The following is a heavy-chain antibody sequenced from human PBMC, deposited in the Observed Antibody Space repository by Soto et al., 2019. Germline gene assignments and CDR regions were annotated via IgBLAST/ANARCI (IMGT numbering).Heavy chain of an antibody. D-gene: IGHD1-26*01. J-gene: IGHJ1*01. CDR2: ISNSGST. CDR1: GGSISSFH. Sequence: LSLTCTVSGGSISSFHWSWVRQPPGKGLEWIGFISNSGSTNYNPSLKSRVTISLDTSKNQFSLKLSSVSAADTAVYYCARGVVGASTGFQHWGQGTLVTVSS. CDR3: ARGVVGASTGFQH. V-gene: IGHV4-59*01.